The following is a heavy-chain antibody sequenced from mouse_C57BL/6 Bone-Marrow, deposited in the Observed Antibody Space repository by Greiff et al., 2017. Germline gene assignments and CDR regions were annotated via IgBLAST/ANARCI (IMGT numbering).Heavy chain of an antibody. CDR3: ARSKSHSNYDY. V-gene: IGHV1-64*01. CDR2: IHPNSGST. J-gene: IGHJ2*01. Sequence: QVQLQQPGAELVKPGASVKLSRKASGYTFTSYWMHWVKQRPGQGLEWIGMIHPNSGSTNYNEKFKSKATLTVDKSSSTAYMQLSSLTSEDSAVYYCARSKSHSNYDYWGQGTTLTVSS. CDR1: GYTFTSYW. D-gene: IGHD2-5*01.